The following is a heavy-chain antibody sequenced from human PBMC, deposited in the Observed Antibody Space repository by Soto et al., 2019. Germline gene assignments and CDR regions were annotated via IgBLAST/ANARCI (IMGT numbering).Heavy chain of an antibody. CDR2: ISSSSSTI. D-gene: IGHD3-10*01. CDR3: ATSLTMVRGNFDY. J-gene: IGHJ4*02. V-gene: IGHV3-48*02. CDR1: GFTFSSYS. Sequence: HPGGSLRLSCAASGFTFSSYSMNWVRQAPGKGLEWVSYISSSSSTIYYADSVKGRFTISRGNAKNSLYLQMNSLRDEDTAVYYCATSLTMVRGNFDYWGQGTLVTVS.